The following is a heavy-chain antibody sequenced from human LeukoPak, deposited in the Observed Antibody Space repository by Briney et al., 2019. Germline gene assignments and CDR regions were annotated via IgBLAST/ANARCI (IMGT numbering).Heavy chain of an antibody. CDR1: GFIFNNYA. CDR3: AKDYTSRSGWYPFDY. CDR2: ISGSGGST. V-gene: IGHV3-23*01. J-gene: IGHJ4*02. Sequence: GGSLRLSCAGSGFIFNNYAMHWVRQPPGKGLEWVSAISGSGGSTYYADSVKGRFTISRDNSKNTLYLQMNSLRAEDTAVYYCAKDYTSRSGWYPFDYWGQGTLVTVSS. D-gene: IGHD6-19*01.